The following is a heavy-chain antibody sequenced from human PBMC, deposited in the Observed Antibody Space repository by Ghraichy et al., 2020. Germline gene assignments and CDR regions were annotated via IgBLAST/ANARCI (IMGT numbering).Heavy chain of an antibody. Sequence: GGSLRLSCAASGFTFSSYAMSWVRQAPGKGLEWVSAISGSGGSTYYADSVKGRFTISRDNSKNTLYLQMNSLRAEDTAVYYCAKDLIEGLDYYDSSSGEDYWGQGTLVTVSS. J-gene: IGHJ4*02. CDR1: GFTFSSYA. CDR2: ISGSGGST. CDR3: AKDLIEGLDYYDSSSGEDY. D-gene: IGHD3-22*01. V-gene: IGHV3-23*01.